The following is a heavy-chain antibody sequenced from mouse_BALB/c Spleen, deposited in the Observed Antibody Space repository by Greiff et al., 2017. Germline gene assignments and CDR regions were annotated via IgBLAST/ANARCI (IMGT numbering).Heavy chain of an antibody. D-gene: IGHD1-1*01. CDR3: ARDHYGNRGFAY. CDR2: ISDGGSYT. J-gene: IGHJ3*01. Sequence: EVQGVESGGGLVKPGGSLKLSCAASGFTFSDYYMYWVRQTPEKRLEWVATISDGGSYTYYPDSVKGRFTISRDNAKNNLYLQMSSLKSEDTAMYYCARDHYGNRGFAYWGQGTLVTVSA. V-gene: IGHV5-4*02. CDR1: GFTFSDYY.